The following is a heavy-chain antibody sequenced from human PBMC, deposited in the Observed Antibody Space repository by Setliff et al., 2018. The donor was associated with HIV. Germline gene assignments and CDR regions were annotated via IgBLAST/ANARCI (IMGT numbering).Heavy chain of an antibody. CDR2: IYTSGST. V-gene: IGHV4-61*09. CDR3: ARTSIRSGWGRNNWFDP. Sequence: SETLSLTCTVSGDFFSSDNYYWSWIRQPAGKGLEWIGHIYTSGSTNYNPSLKSRVTISLDTSKNQFSLKLSSVTAADTAVYYCARTSIRSGWGRNNWFDPWGQGTLVTV. CDR1: GDFFSSDNYY. D-gene: IGHD6-19*01. J-gene: IGHJ5*02.